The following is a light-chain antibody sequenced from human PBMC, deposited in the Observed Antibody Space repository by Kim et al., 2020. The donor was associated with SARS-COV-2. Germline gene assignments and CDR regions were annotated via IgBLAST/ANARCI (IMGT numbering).Light chain of an antibody. J-gene: IGKJ1*01. CDR2: KAS. Sequence: DIQMTQSPSTLSASVRDRVTITCRASQSIANYLAWYQQKPGRAPKLLIYKASSLESGVPSRFSGSGSGTEFTLTISSLQPDDFATYYCQQYYGYPWTFGQGTKVDIK. CDR3: QQYYGYPWT. V-gene: IGKV1-5*03. CDR1: QSIANY.